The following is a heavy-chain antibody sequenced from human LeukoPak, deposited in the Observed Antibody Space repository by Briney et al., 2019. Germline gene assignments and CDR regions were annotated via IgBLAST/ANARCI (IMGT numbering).Heavy chain of an antibody. CDR2: IYSGGNT. D-gene: IGHD1-14*01. V-gene: IGHV3-53*01. J-gene: IGHJ4*02. CDR1: GFTVSSNY. Sequence: GGSVRLSCAASGFTVSSNYMSWVRQAPGKGLEWVSVIYSGGNTNYADSVKGRFTISRDNSKNTLYLQMNSLRAEDTAIYYCARDIETGSTDYWGQGTLVTVSS. CDR3: ARDIETGSTDY.